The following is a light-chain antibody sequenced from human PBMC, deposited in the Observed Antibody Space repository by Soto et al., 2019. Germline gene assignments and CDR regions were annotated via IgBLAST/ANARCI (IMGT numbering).Light chain of an antibody. Sequence: DIQMTQSPSPLSASVGDRVTITCRASQSIDHYLAWYQQRPGRAPVLLIYGASNLQSGVPSRFSGSGSGTDFTLTISSLQPEDFATYYCQQSYHSTRTFGQGTKVDIK. CDR2: GAS. V-gene: IGKV1-39*01. J-gene: IGKJ2*01. CDR3: QQSYHSTRT. CDR1: QSIDHY.